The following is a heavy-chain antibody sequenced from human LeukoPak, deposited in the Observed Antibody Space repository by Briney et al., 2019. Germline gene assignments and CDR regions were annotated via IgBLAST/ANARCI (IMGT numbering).Heavy chain of an antibody. CDR3: ARGGVWRGYSSSWYPKPFDY. D-gene: IGHD6-13*01. CDR1: GYTFTSYY. Sequence: ASVKVSCKASGYTFTSYYMHWVRQAPGQGLEWMGIINPSGGSTSYAQKFQGRVTMIRDTSTSTVYMELSSLRSEDTAVYYCARGGVWRGYSSSWYPKPFDYWGQGTLVTVSS. V-gene: IGHV1-46*01. J-gene: IGHJ4*02. CDR2: INPSGGST.